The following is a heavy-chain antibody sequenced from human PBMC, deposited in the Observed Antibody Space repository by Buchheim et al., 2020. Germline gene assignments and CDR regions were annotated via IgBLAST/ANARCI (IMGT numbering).Heavy chain of an antibody. J-gene: IGHJ6*02. V-gene: IGHV1-2*04. CDR3: ARDRQQLVQPEYYYYGMDV. CDR1: GYTFTGYY. Sequence: QVQLVQSGAEVKKPGASVKVSCKASGYTFTGYYMHWVRQAPGQGLEWMGWINPNSGGTNYAQKFQGWVTMTRETSISKAYMELSRLRSDDTAVYYCARDRQQLVQPEYYYYGMDVWGQGTT. D-gene: IGHD6-13*01. CDR2: INPNSGGT.